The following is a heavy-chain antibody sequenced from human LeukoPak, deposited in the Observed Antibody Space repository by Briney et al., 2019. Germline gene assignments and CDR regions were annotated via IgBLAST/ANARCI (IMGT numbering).Heavy chain of an antibody. CDR2: INPNSGDT. V-gene: IGHV1-2*02. CDR3: ARDQRIGGYGSDY. Sequence: GASVKVSCKASGYTFTGYYMHWVRQAPGQGLEWMGWINPNSGDTNYAQKFQGRVTMTRDTSMSTAYMALSELRSDDTAVFFCARDQRIGGYGSDYWGQGTLVTVSS. D-gene: IGHD1-26*01. J-gene: IGHJ4*02. CDR1: GYTFTGYY.